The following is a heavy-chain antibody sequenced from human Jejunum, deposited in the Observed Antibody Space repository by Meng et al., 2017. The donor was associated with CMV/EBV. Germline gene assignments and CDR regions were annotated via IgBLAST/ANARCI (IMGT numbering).Heavy chain of an antibody. V-gene: IGHV4-4*02. J-gene: IGHJ5*02. CDR3: ARALYYDSGPDT. CDR1: GPSITTSG. D-gene: IGHD3-22*01. CDR2: IYHTGST. Sequence: TCSVSGPSITTSGWSWGSQPTGNGLEWIGEIYHTGSTNYNPSVKSRVTMSVDKSKNHFSLTLSSVTAADTAVYYCARALYYDSGPDTWGQGILVTVSS.